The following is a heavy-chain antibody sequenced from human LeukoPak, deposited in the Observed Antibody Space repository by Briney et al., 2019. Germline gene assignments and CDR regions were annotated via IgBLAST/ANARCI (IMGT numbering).Heavy chain of an antibody. CDR2: ISAYSGNT. CDR1: GYTFTSYG. Sequence: ASVKVSCKASGYTFTSYGISWVRQAPGQGLEWMGWISAYSGNTNYAQKLQGRVTMTTDTSTSTAYMELRSLRSDDTAVYYCARGRYSSGRLLISFDYWGQGTLVTVSS. V-gene: IGHV1-18*01. CDR3: ARGRYSSGRLLISFDY. J-gene: IGHJ4*02. D-gene: IGHD6-19*01.